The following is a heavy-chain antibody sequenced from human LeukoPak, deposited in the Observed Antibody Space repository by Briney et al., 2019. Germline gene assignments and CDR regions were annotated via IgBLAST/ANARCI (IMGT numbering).Heavy chain of an antibody. CDR2: ISSSGSTI. Sequence: GGSLRLSCAASGFTFSSYEMNWVRQAPGKGLEWVSYISSSGSTIYYADSVKGQFTISRDNAKNSLYLQMNSLRAEDTAVYYCARGGGYDILTGYYYPHYFDYWGQGTLVTVSS. V-gene: IGHV3-48*03. CDR1: GFTFSSYE. CDR3: ARGGGYDILTGYYYPHYFDY. J-gene: IGHJ4*02. D-gene: IGHD3-9*01.